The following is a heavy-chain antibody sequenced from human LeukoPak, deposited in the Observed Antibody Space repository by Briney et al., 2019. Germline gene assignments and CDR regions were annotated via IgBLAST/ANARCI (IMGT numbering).Heavy chain of an antibody. V-gene: IGHV3-7*01. J-gene: IGHJ4*02. CDR3: VREVVPALHLDY. CDR2: IKQDGSEK. D-gene: IGHD2-2*01. Sequence: GGSLRLSCAASGFIFSNYWMSWLRQAPGKGLAWVANIKQDGSEKYYVDSVKGRFTISRDNAKNSLYLQVNSLRAEDTAVYYCVREVVPALHLDYWGQGTLVTVSS. CDR1: GFIFSNYW.